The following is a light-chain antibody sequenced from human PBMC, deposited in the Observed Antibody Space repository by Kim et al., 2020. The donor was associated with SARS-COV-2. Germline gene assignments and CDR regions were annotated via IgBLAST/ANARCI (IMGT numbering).Light chain of an antibody. J-gene: IGKJ4*01. CDR3: QQFYTTPLT. Sequence: ATSNCKSSQTILYTSNNDNNLAWYQHKPGQPPKLLIYRASTRESGVPDRFSGSGSGTDFTLTISSLQAEDVAVYYCQQFYTTPLTFGGGTKVDIK. CDR1: QTILYTSNNDNN. CDR2: RAS. V-gene: IGKV4-1*01.